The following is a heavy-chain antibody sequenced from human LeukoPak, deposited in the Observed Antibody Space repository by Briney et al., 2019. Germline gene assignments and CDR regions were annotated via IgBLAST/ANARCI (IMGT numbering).Heavy chain of an antibody. D-gene: IGHD4-17*01. CDR3: TTGSLYPPDLDYGDYGVFRMDV. Sequence: PGGSLRHSCAASGFTFSNAWMSWVRQAPGKGLEWVGRIKSKTDGGTTDYAAPVKGRFTISRDDSKNTLYLQMNSLKTEDTAVYYCTTGSLYPPDLDYGDYGVFRMDVWGQGTTVTVSS. CDR1: GFTFSNAW. CDR2: IKSKTDGGTT. V-gene: IGHV3-15*01. J-gene: IGHJ6*02.